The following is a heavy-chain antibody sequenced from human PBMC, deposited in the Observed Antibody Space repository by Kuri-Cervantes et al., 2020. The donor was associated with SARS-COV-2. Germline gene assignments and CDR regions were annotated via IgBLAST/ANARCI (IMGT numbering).Heavy chain of an antibody. CDR3: ARVGVVPAAIDYGMDV. J-gene: IGHJ6*02. Sequence: SETLSLTCTVSCGSISSGGYYWSWIRQHPGKGLDWIGYIYYSGSTYYNPSLKSRVTISVDKSKNLFALTLSFVTAADTAVYYCARVGVVPAAIDYGMDVWGQGTTVTVSS. V-gene: IGHV4-31*03. D-gene: IGHD2-2*01. CDR1: CGSISSGGYY. CDR2: IYYSGST.